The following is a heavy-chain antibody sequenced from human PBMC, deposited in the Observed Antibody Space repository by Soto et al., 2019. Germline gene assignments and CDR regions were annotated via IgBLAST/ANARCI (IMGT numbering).Heavy chain of an antibody. V-gene: IGHV4-30-4*01. CDR2: IYSTGST. J-gene: IGHJ5*02. Sequence: QVQLQESGPGLVKPSQTLSLTCTGSGASISGCDAFWTLIRQPPAKGREWIGYIYSTGSTYHNPSLKSRLILSVDTSKNQFSLRLSSVTAADTAVYFCARGYGDYGDWFDPWGQGTLVTVSS. CDR3: ARGYGDYGDWFDP. CDR1: GASISGCDAF. D-gene: IGHD4-17*01.